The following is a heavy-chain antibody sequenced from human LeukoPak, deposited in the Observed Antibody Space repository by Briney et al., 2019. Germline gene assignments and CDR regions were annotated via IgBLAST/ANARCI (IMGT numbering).Heavy chain of an antibody. CDR3: AKVRSSGWLQGVFDF. Sequence: GGSLSLSFAAFGFTVSNSWMHGVRPAPRKGGVCVLRTEPNGITTYADSVKGRFTISRDNSNTTLNLQMNSLRAEDTAVYYCAKVRSSGWLQGVFDFWGQGTLVTVSS. J-gene: IGHJ4*02. D-gene: IGHD6-19*01. CDR2: TEPNGIT. CDR1: GFTVSNSW. V-gene: IGHV3-74*03.